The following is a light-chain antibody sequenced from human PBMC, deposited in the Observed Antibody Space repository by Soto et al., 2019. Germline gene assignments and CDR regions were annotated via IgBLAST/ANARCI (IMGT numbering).Light chain of an antibody. CDR3: QQCNSYPWT. J-gene: IGKJ1*01. CDR2: GAS. V-gene: IGKV3-20*01. CDR1: QSVSNNY. Sequence: EIGLTQSPGAVSLSPGERATLSCRASQSVSNNYLAWYQQKPGQAPRLLIYGASSRATGIPDRFSGSGSGTDFTLTISRLEPEDFAVYYCQQCNSYPWTFGQGTKVDIK.